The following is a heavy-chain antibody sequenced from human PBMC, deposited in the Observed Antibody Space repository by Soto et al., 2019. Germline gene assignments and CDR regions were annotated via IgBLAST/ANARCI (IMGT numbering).Heavy chain of an antibody. D-gene: IGHD3-10*01. CDR1: GYTFTSYG. CDR2: ISPYNGNT. V-gene: IGHV1-18*01. Sequence: QVQLVQSGAEVKKPGASVKVSCKASGYTFTSYGISWVRQAPGQGLEWMGWISPYNGNTNYAQKLQGRGTMTTDTXTXTXYMDLRSLRSDDTAVYYCARGIGGWFGVAYYYGMDVWGQGTTVTVSS. J-gene: IGHJ6*02. CDR3: ARGIGGWFGVAYYYGMDV.